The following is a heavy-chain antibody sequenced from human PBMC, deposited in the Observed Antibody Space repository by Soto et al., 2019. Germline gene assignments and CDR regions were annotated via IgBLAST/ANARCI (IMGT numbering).Heavy chain of an antibody. V-gene: IGHV3-66*01. CDR2: IYSGGST. CDR3: ARDRIPTGMDV. CDR1: GFTVSSNY. Sequence: PGGSLRLSCAASGFTVSSNYMSWVRQAPGKGLEWVSVIYSGGSTYYADSVKGRFTISRDNSKNTLYPQMNSLRAEDTAVYYCARDRIPTGMDVWGQGTTVTAP. J-gene: IGHJ6*02.